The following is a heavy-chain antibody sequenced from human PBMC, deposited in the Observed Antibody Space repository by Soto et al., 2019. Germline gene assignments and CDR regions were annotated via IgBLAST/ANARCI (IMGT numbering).Heavy chain of an antibody. V-gene: IGHV4-30-2*01. CDR1: GGSLSSSAYS. CDR2: IYQSGST. J-gene: IGHJ3*02. CDR3: ARELLYYDSDGYSWDDAFDI. D-gene: IGHD3-22*01. Sequence: PSETLSLTCTVSGGSLSSSAYSWSWIRQTPWKGLEWIGFIYQSGSTYYNPSLKSRVTLSLDRPKNQISLKLTSVTAADTAVYYCARELLYYDSDGYSWDDAFDIWGQGXMVTV.